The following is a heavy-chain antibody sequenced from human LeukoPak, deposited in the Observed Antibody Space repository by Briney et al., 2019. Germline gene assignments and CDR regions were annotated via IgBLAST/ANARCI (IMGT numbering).Heavy chain of an antibody. CDR1: GGSISSSRYY. D-gene: IGHD2-21*02. J-gene: IGHJ4*01. Sequence: PSETLSLTCTVSGGSISSSRYYWGWIRQPPGKGLEWIGNIYYSGSTYYNPSLKSRVTISVDTSKNQFSLKLSSVTAADTAVYYCARLALIGGLPYYFDYWGQGTLVTVSS. V-gene: IGHV4-39*01. CDR3: ARLALIGGLPYYFDY. CDR2: IYYSGST.